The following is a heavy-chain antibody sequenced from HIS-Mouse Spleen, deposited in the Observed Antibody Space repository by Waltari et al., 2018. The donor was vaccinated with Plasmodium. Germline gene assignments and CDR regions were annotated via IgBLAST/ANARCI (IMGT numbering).Heavy chain of an antibody. CDR1: GFTFSSYG. CDR2: ISYDGSNK. CDR3: AKDRRSSSWYVDY. V-gene: IGHV3-30*18. D-gene: IGHD6-13*01. J-gene: IGHJ4*02. Sequence: QVQLVESGGGVVQPGRSLRLSCAASGFTFSSYGMHWVRQAQGKGLEWWACISYDGSNKYYADSVKGRFTISRDNSKNTLYLQMNSLRAEDTAVYYCAKDRRSSSWYVDYWGQGTLVTVSS.